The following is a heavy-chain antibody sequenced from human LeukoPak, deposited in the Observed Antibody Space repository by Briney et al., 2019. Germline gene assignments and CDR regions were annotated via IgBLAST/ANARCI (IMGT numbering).Heavy chain of an antibody. CDR1: GGTFSSYA. D-gene: IGHD2/OR15-2a*01. Sequence: VASVKVSCKASGGTFSSYAISWVRQAPGQGLEWMGGIIPIFGTANYAQKFQGRVTITADKSTSTAYMELSSLRSEDTAVYYCAREVYDDAFDIWGQGTMVTVSS. CDR2: IIPIFGTA. J-gene: IGHJ3*02. CDR3: AREVYDDAFDI. V-gene: IGHV1-69*06.